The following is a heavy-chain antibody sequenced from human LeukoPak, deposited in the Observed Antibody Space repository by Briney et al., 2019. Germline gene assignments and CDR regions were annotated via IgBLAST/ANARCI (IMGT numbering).Heavy chain of an antibody. CDR3: ARGLSGKGGPDAFDI. CDR1: GFIFSRYA. V-gene: IGHV3-23*01. CDR2: ISGSGGST. D-gene: IGHD3-3*01. Sequence: PGGSLRLSCAASGFIFSRYAMSWVRQAPGKGLEWVSAISGSGGSTYYADSVKGRFTISRDSSKNTLYLQMNSLRAEDTAVYYCARGLSGKGGPDAFDIWGQGTMVTVSS. J-gene: IGHJ3*02.